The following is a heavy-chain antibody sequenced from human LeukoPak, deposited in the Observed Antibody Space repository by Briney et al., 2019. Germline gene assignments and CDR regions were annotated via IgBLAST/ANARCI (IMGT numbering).Heavy chain of an antibody. J-gene: IGHJ4*02. CDR3: ARDLGCCSSTSCYRSFDY. CDR2: IIPIFGTA. Sequence: SVKVSCKASGGTFSSYAISWVRQAPGQGLEWMGGIIPIFGTANYAQKFQGRVTITADESTSTAYMELSSLRSEDTAVYYCARDLGCCSSTSCYRSFDYWGQGTLVTVSS. CDR1: GGTFSSYA. D-gene: IGHD2-2*02. V-gene: IGHV1-69*13.